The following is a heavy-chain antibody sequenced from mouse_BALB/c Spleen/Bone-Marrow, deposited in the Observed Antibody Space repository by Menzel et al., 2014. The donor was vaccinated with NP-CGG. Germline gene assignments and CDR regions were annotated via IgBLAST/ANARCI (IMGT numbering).Heavy chain of an antibody. Sequence: VQRVESGAELVKPGASVKLSYKASGYTFTSYYMYWVKQRPGQGLEWIGEINPSNGGTNFNEKFKSKATLTVDKSSSTAYMQLSSLTSEDSAVYYCTRREYYRYDRAMDYWGQGTSVTVSS. CDR3: TRREYYRYDRAMDY. CDR1: GYTFTSYY. V-gene: IGHV1S81*02. CDR2: INPSNGGT. D-gene: IGHD2-14*01. J-gene: IGHJ4*01.